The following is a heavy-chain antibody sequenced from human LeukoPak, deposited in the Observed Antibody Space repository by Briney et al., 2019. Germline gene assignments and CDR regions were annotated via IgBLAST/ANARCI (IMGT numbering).Heavy chain of an antibody. D-gene: IGHD6-19*01. CDR1: GYTFTSYY. J-gene: IGHJ5*02. CDR2: INPSGGST. Sequence: ASVKVSCKASGYTFTSYYMHWVRQAPGQGLEWMGIINPSGGSTSYAQKFQGRVTITADESTSTAYMELSSLRSEDTAVYYCARIVSGWNWFDPWGQGTLVTVSS. CDR3: ARIVSGWNWFDP. V-gene: IGHV1-46*01.